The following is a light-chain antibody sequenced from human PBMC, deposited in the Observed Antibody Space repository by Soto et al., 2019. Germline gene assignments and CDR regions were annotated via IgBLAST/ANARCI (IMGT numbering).Light chain of an antibody. J-gene: IGLJ3*02. CDR3: SSYTSSSTLV. CDR2: EVT. CDR1: SSDVGGYNY. Sequence: QYALTQPASVSGSPGQSITISCTGTSSDVGGYNYVSWYRQDPGKAPKLMIYEVTNRPSGVSNRFSGSKSGTTASLTISGLQDEDEADYYCSSYTSSSTLVFGGGTKLTVL. V-gene: IGLV2-14*01.